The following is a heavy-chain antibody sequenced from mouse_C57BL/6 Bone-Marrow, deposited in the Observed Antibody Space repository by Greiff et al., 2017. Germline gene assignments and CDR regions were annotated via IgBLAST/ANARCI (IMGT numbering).Heavy chain of an antibody. Sequence: EVKVVESGGDLVKPGGSLKLSCAASGFTFSSYGMSWVRQTPDKRLEWVATISSGGSYTYYPDSVKGRFTISRDNAKNTLYLQMSSLKSEDTAMYYCERYYYGSSYYWGQGTTLTVSS. CDR2: ISSGGSYT. D-gene: IGHD1-1*01. J-gene: IGHJ2*01. CDR3: ERYYYGSSYY. V-gene: IGHV5-6*01. CDR1: GFTFSSYG.